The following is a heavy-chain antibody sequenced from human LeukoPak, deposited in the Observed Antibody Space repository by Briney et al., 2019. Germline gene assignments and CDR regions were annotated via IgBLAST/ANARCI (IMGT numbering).Heavy chain of an antibody. CDR1: GFIVSDNY. D-gene: IGHD3-22*01. CDR3: ARYHYDSSGYPYYFDY. Sequence: PGGSLRLSCAASGFIVSDNYMSWVRDAPGKGLEWVSVIYSGGSTYYADSVKGRFTISRDNSKNTLYLQMNSLRAEDTAVYYCARYHYDSSGYPYYFDYWGQGTLVTVSS. V-gene: IGHV3-53*01. CDR2: IYSGGST. J-gene: IGHJ4*02.